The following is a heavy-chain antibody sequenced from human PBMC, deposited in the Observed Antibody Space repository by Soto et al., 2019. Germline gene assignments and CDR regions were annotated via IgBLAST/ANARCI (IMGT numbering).Heavy chain of an antibody. CDR3: PREGGSRSYYVVDY. CDR1: GFTFSSYG. J-gene: IGHJ4*02. V-gene: IGHV3-33*01. D-gene: IGHD3-10*01. CDR2: IWYDGSNK. Sequence: GGSLRLSCAASGFTFSSYGMHWVRQAPGKGLGWVAVIWYDGSNKYYADSVKGRFTISRDNSKNTLYLQMNSLRAEDTAVYYCPREGGSRSYYVVDYWGQGTLVTVSS.